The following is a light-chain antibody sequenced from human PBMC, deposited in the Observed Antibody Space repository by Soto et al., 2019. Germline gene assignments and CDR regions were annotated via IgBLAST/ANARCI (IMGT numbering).Light chain of an antibody. V-gene: IGKV1-39*01. Sequence: DIQMTQSKSSRSASLGDEFTITCRASQTIMTYLNWYQLKPGKPPRLLIYAASSLQSGVPSRFSGSGSGTDFTLTIISLQPEDFATYACQLSSYSPHTFGRGAKVDIK. CDR3: QLSSYSPHT. CDR1: QTIMTY. CDR2: AAS. J-gene: IGKJ4*01.